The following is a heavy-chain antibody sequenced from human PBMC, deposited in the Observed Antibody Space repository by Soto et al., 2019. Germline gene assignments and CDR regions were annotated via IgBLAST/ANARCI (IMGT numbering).Heavy chain of an antibody. CDR3: ATRENSYGYIDY. CDR1: GYSFTNYW. D-gene: IGHD5-18*01. V-gene: IGHV5-51*01. Sequence: GASLKISCKASGYSFTNYWIGWVRQTRGKGLEWRAIISHGDCETRYRPSLEGQVTISADKSTRPASLEWSSLKASDSATYYCATRENSYGYIDYWGHGTLVTVSS. CDR2: ISHGDCET. J-gene: IGHJ4*01.